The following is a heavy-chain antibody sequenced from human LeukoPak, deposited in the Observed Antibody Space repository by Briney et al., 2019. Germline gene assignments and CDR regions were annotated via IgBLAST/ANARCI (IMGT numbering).Heavy chain of an antibody. D-gene: IGHD4-17*01. CDR2: ISGSGGST. Sequence: GVLRLSCAASGFAFSSYAMSWVRQAPGKGLAWVSAISGSGGSTYYADSVKGRFTISRDNSKNTLYLQMNSLRAEDTAVYYCAKVSDDYGDCFDYWGQGTLVTVSS. V-gene: IGHV3-23*01. J-gene: IGHJ4*02. CDR3: AKVSDDYGDCFDY. CDR1: GFAFSSYA.